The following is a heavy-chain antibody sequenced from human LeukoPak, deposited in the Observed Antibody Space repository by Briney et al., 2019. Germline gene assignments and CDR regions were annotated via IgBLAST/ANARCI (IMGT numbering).Heavy chain of an antibody. D-gene: IGHD1-1*01. CDR2: IYYSGST. Sequence: SQTLSLTCTVSCGSISSGDYHWSWIRQPPGKGLEWIGYIYYSGSTYYNPSLKSRVTISVDTSKNQFSLKLSSVTAADTAVYYCARGLGESGTTDWLYNWFDPWGQGTLVTVSS. J-gene: IGHJ5*02. CDR3: ARGLGESGTTDWLYNWFDP. V-gene: IGHV4-30-4*01. CDR1: CGSISSGDYH.